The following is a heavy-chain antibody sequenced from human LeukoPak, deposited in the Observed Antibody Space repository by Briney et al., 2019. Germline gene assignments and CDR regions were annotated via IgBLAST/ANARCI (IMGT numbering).Heavy chain of an antibody. D-gene: IGHD3-3*01. J-gene: IGHJ4*02. V-gene: IGHV3-48*02. CDR1: GFTFSSYS. Sequence: PGGSLRLSCAASGFTFSSYSMNWVRQAPGKGLEWVSYISSSSSTIYYADSVKGRFTISRDNAKNSLYLQMNSLRDEDTAVYYCATYYDFWSGYWMDYWGQGTLVTVSS. CDR2: ISSSSSTI. CDR3: ATYYDFWSGYWMDY.